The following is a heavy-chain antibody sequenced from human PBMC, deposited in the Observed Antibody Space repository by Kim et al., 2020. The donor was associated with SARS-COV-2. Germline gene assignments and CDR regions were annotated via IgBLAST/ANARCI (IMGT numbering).Heavy chain of an antibody. D-gene: IGHD3-10*01. V-gene: IGHV3-21*01. J-gene: IGHJ6*02. Sequence: DSVKGRFTISRDNAKNSLYLQMNSLRAEDTAVYYCARDLVVTMVLNGMDVWGQGTTVTVSS. CDR3: ARDLVVTMVLNGMDV.